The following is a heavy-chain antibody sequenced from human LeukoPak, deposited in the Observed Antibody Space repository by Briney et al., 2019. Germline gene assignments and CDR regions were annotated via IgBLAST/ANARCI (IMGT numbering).Heavy chain of an antibody. CDR3: ARNKGQFYEYFDY. J-gene: IGHJ4*02. CDR1: GGSISSGSYY. Sequence: SQTLSLTCTVSGGSISSGSYYWGWIRQPPGKGLEWIGSIYYSGSTYYNPSLKSRVTISVDTSKNQFSLKLSSVTAADTAVYYCARNKGQFYEYFDYWGQGTLVTVSS. D-gene: IGHD5/OR15-5a*01. V-gene: IGHV4-39*01. CDR2: IYYSGST.